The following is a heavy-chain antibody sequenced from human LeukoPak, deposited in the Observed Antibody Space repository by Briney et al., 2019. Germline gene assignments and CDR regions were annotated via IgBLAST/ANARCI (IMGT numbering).Heavy chain of an antibody. CDR1: GGSFSGYY. CDR2: INHSGST. V-gene: IGHV4-34*01. CDR3: ARGRYYYDSSGYYYAYYFDY. J-gene: IGHJ4*02. D-gene: IGHD3-22*01. Sequence: SETLSLTCAVYGGSFSGYYWSWIRQPPGKGLEWIGEINHSGSTNYNPSLKSRVTISVDTSKNQFSLKLSSVTAADTAVYYCARGRYYYDSSGYYYAYYFDYWAREPWSPSPQ.